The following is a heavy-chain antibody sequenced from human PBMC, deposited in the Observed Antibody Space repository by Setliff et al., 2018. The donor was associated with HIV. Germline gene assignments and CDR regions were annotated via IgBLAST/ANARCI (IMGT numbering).Heavy chain of an antibody. V-gene: IGHV3-48*01. Sequence: PGGSLRLSCAASGFTFSTYAMSWVRQAPGKGLEWVSHITSGSSTIYYADSVKGRFTISRDNAKNSLSLQMNSLRAEDTAVYYCASGGGGYSGSRWFDYWGRGTLVTVSS. CDR3: ASGGGGYSGSRWFDY. CDR2: ITSGSSTI. J-gene: IGHJ4*02. CDR1: GFTFSTYA. D-gene: IGHD2-21*02.